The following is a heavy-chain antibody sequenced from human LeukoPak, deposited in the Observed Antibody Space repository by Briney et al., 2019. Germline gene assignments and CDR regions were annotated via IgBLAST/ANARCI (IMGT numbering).Heavy chain of an antibody. J-gene: IGHJ4*02. CDR1: GFTFRSYA. CDR2: ISSSDSTT. V-gene: IGHV3-21*01. D-gene: IGHD4-23*01. CDR3: ARDYGGSSPFDY. Sequence: GGSLRLSCAASGFTFRSYAMTWVRQAPGKGLEWVSAISSSDSTTYYADSVKGRFTISRDNAKNSLYLQMNSLRAEDTAVYYCARDYGGSSPFDYWGQGTLVTVSS.